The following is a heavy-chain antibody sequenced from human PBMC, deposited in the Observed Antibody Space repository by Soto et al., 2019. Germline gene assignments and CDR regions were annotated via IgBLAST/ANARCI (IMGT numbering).Heavy chain of an antibody. V-gene: IGHV3-23*01. Sequence: GGSLRLSCAASGFTFSSYAMSWVRQAPGKGLEWVSAISGSGGSTYYADSVKGRFTISRDNSKNTLYLQMNSLRAEDTAVYYCAKVPRRDGYNYPFYYFDYWGQGTLVTVSS. D-gene: IGHD5-12*01. CDR1: GFTFSSYA. CDR3: AKVPRRDGYNYPFYYFDY. J-gene: IGHJ4*02. CDR2: ISGSGGST.